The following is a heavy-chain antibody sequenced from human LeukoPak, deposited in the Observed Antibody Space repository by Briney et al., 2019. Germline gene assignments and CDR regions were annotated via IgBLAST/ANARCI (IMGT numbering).Heavy chain of an antibody. CDR3: ARGLETITIFGVVPSGGMDV. CDR2: IYYSGST. V-gene: IGHV4-59*01. CDR1: GGSISSYY. J-gene: IGHJ6*02. D-gene: IGHD3-3*01. Sequence: KPSETLSLTCTVSGGSISSYYWSWIRQPPGKGLEWIGYIYYSGSTNYNPSLKSRVTISVDTSKNQFSLKLSSVTAADTAVYYCARGLETITIFGVVPSGGMDVWGQGTTVTVSS.